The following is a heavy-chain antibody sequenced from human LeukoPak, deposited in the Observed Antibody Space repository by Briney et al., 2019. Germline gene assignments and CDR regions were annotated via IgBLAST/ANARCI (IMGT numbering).Heavy chain of an antibody. V-gene: IGHV3-74*01. D-gene: IGHD5-12*01. CDR2: IRNDGTST. CDR3: ARARYDYRLPVDP. CDR1: GVTFSSYG. J-gene: IGHJ5*02. Sequence: GGSLRLSCAASGVTFSSYGMHWVRQAPGKGLVWISHIRNDGTSTSYADSVKGRFTISRDNAKNTLYLQMNSLRDEDTAVYYCARARYDYRLPVDPWGQGTLVTASS.